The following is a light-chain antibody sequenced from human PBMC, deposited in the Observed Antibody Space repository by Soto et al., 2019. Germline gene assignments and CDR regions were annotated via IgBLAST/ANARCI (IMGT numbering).Light chain of an antibody. Sequence: EIVMTQSPATLSVSPGERATLSCRASQSVSSDLAWYHQKPGQAPRLLIYGASTRATGIPARFSGSGSGTGFTLTINSLQSEDFAVYYCQQYNNWPRTCGQGTKGDIK. CDR3: QQYNNWPRT. V-gene: IGKV3-15*01. CDR2: GAS. J-gene: IGKJ1*01. CDR1: QSVSSD.